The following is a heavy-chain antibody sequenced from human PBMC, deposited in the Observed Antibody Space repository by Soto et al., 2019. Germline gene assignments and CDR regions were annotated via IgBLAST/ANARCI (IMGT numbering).Heavy chain of an antibody. V-gene: IGHV2-26*01. J-gene: IGHJ5*02. CDR3: ARSPRTSLAALNWFDP. D-gene: IGHD6-13*01. CDR1: GFSLLNAKMG. CDR2: IFSNDEK. Sequence: QVTLKESGPVLLKPTETLTLTCTVSGFSLLNAKMGVSWIRQPPGKALEWLAHIFSNDEKSYSTSLKSRLTISKDTSKSQVVLTMTNMDPVDTAAYYCARSPRTSLAALNWFDPWGQGTLVTVSS.